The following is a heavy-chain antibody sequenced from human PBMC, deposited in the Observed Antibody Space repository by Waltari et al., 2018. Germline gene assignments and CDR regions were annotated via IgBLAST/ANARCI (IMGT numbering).Heavy chain of an antibody. D-gene: IGHD3-22*01. J-gene: IGHJ4*02. CDR1: GFSLSTSGVG. V-gene: IGHV2-5*01. CDR2: IYWNDDK. Sequence: GPTLVKPTQTLTLTCTFSGFSLSTSGVGVGWIRQPPGKALEWLALIYWNDDKRYSPSLKSRLTITKDTSKNQVVLTMTNMDPVDTATYYCAHSTYYYVSSGYYRYYFDYWGQGTLVTVSS. CDR3: AHSTYYYVSSGYYRYYFDY.